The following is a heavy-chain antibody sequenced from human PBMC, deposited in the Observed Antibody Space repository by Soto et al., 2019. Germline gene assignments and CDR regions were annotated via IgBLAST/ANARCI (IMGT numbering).Heavy chain of an antibody. D-gene: IGHD6-19*01. CDR1: GFIFSTYA. CDR2: ISGSSSST. V-gene: IGHV3-23*01. J-gene: IGHJ4*02. Sequence: GRSLRLFCAASGFIFSTYAMTWVRQAPGKGLEWISAISGSSSSTYYADSVKGRFTISRDNSKNTLYLQMNSLRAEDTAVYYCAKEYEYSSGWERIDYWGQGTLVTVSS. CDR3: AKEYEYSSGWERIDY.